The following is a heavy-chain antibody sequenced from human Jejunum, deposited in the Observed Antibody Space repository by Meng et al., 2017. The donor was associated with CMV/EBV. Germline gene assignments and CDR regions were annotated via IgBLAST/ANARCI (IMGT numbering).Heavy chain of an antibody. CDR2: INTNTGKP. CDR3: ARYGLVLGKFDY. Sequence: SCKASGYTVTDYAINWMRQAPGQGPEWMGWINTNTGKPTYARGFTGRFVFSLDTSVSTAYVEISGLKAEDTAVYYCARYGLVLGKFDYWGQETLVTVSS. J-gene: IGHJ4*02. D-gene: IGHD2-8*01. V-gene: IGHV7-4-1*02. CDR1: GYTVTDYA.